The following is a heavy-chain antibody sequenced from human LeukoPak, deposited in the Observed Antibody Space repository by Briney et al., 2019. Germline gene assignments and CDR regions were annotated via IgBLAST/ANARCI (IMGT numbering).Heavy chain of an antibody. CDR1: GGTFSSYA. D-gene: IGHD3-10*01. CDR2: IIPIFGTA. Sequence: ASVKVSCKASGGTFSSYAISWVRHAPGQGLEWMGGIIPIFGTANYAQKFQGRVTITTDESTSTAYMELSSLRSEDTAVYYCARVYPSVRFGELYYYMDVWGKGTTVTVSS. J-gene: IGHJ6*03. CDR3: ARVYPSVRFGELYYYMDV. V-gene: IGHV1-69*05.